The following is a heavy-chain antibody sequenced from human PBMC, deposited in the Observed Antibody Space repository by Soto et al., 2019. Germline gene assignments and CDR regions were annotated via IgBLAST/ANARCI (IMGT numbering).Heavy chain of an antibody. V-gene: IGHV1-18*01. CDR2: ISAHNDNT. J-gene: IGHJ4*02. D-gene: IGHD1-1*01. CDR1: GYTFTSYG. CDR3: ARGRYGDY. Sequence: QVNLVQSGAEVRKPGASVKVSCKGSGYTFTSYGIAWVRQAPGQGLEWMGWISAHNDNTNYAQKGQGRVTVTRDTSTSTAYMELRNLRSVDTAVYYCARGRYGDYWGQGALVTVSS.